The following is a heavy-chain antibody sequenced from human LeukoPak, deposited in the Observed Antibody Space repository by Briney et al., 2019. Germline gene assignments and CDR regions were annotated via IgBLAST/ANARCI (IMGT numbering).Heavy chain of an antibody. Sequence: GGSLRLSCAASGFTFSSYEMNWVRQAPGKGLEWVSYISSSGSTIYYADSVKGRFTISRDNAKSSLYLQMNSLRAEDTAVYYCARDRGGDEAYYYYGMDVWGQGTTVTASS. D-gene: IGHD4-17*01. CDR2: ISSSGSTI. CDR3: ARDRGGDEAYYYYGMDV. V-gene: IGHV3-48*03. CDR1: GFTFSSYE. J-gene: IGHJ6*02.